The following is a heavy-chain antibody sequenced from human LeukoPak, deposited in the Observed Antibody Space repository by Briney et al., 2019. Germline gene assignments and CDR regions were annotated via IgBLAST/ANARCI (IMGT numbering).Heavy chain of an antibody. V-gene: IGHV4-39*07. J-gene: IGHJ4*02. D-gene: IGHD3-3*01. Sequence: SETLSLTCTVSGGSISSTFYYWGWIRQPPGKGLEWIGEINHSGSTNYNPSLKSRVTISLDTSKSQFSLKVRYVTAADTAVYYCARGLNDSWTGENYWGQGTLVTVSS. CDR1: GGSISSTFYY. CDR3: ARGLNDSWTGENY. CDR2: INHSGST.